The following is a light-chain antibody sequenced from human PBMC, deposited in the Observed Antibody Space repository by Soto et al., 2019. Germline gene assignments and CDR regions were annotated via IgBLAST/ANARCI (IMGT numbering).Light chain of an antibody. V-gene: IGKV1-5*01. CDR2: DAS. J-gene: IGKJ1*01. CDR3: QQQGT. Sequence: DIQMTQSPSTLSASVGDRVTITCRASQSISSWLAWYQQTPGKAPKLLIYDASTLASGVPSRFSGSGSGTEFTLPISSLQPDDFATYYCQQQGTFGQGTKVDIK. CDR1: QSISSW.